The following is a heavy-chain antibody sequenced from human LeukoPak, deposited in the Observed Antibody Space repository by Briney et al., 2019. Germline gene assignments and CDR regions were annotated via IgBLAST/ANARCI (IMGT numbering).Heavy chain of an antibody. Sequence: GASVKVSCKASGYTFTGYYIHWVRQAPGQGLEWMGWINPNSGGTNYAQKFQGRVTMTRDTSISTAYMELSRLRSDDTAVYYCARGSCSGGSCYSRWFDPWGQGTLVTVSS. J-gene: IGHJ5*02. V-gene: IGHV1-2*02. CDR3: ARGSCSGGSCYSRWFDP. CDR2: INPNSGGT. CDR1: GYTFTGYY. D-gene: IGHD2-15*01.